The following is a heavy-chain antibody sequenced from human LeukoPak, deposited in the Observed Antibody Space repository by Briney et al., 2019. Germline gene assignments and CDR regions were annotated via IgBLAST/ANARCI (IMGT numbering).Heavy chain of an antibody. J-gene: IGHJ4*02. CDR3: ARERRYNWDDGGRYFDY. CDR2: ISAYNGNT. CDR1: GYTFTSYG. Sequence: ASVKVSCKASGYTFTSYGISWVRQAPGQGLEWMGWISAYNGNTNYAQKLQGRVTMTTDTSTSTAYMELRSLRSDDTAVYYCARERRYNWDDGGRYFDYWGQGTLVTVSS. D-gene: IGHD1-1*01. V-gene: IGHV1-18*01.